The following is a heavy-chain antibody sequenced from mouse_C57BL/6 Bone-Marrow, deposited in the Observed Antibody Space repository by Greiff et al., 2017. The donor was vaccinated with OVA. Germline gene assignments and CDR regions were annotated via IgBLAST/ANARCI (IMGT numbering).Heavy chain of an antibody. V-gene: IGHV1-82*01. CDR3: AGIYYYGSSHYAMDY. J-gene: IGHJ4*01. CDR1: GYAFSSSW. D-gene: IGHD1-1*01. Sequence: QVQLQQSGPELVKPGASVKISCKASGYAFSSSWMNWVKQRPGKGLEWIGRIYPGDGDTNYNGTFKGKATLTADKSYSTAYMPLSRLTSEDSAVYFCAGIYYYGSSHYAMDYWGQGTSVTVSS. CDR2: IYPGDGDT.